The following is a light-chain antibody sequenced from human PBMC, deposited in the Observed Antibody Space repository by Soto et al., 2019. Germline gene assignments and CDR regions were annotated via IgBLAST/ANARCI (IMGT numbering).Light chain of an antibody. Sequence: QSALTQSPSASGSPGQSVTISCTGTSGDVGGYNYVSWYQQHPGKAPKLMIYEVNKRPSGVPDRFSGSKSGNTASLTVSGLQAEDEADYYCSSYAGSNVFVFGGGTKVTVL. CDR2: EVN. V-gene: IGLV2-8*01. CDR3: SSYAGSNVFV. J-gene: IGLJ2*01. CDR1: SGDVGGYNY.